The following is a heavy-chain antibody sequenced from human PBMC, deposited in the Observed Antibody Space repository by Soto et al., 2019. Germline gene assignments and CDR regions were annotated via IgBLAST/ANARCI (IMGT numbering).Heavy chain of an antibody. CDR2: INPNSGDT. Sequence: GASVKVSCKASGYTFTDYYIHWVRQAPGQGLEWMGRINPNSGDTDYAQNFQGRVTMTRDTPINTAFMDLSGLTSDDTAVYYCTRTGTREVFDYWGQGTLVTSPQ. J-gene: IGHJ4*02. V-gene: IGHV1-2*06. CDR3: TRTGTREVFDY. D-gene: IGHD1-7*01. CDR1: GYTFTDYY.